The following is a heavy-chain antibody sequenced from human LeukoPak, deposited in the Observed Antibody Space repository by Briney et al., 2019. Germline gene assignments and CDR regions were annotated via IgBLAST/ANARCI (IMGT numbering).Heavy chain of an antibody. CDR1: GFTFSSYE. CDR3: TTDWGGRVPPTGLGFDL. Sequence: KTGGSLRLSCAASGFTFSSYEMNWVRQAPGKGLEWVGRIRSKTGGGTAEYAGPVKGRFTMSRDDSKNTLYLQMNSLQTEDTAMYFCTTDWGGRVPPTGLGFDLWGQGTMVTVSS. V-gene: IGHV3-15*01. D-gene: IGHD1-1*01. J-gene: IGHJ3*01. CDR2: IRSKTGGGTA.